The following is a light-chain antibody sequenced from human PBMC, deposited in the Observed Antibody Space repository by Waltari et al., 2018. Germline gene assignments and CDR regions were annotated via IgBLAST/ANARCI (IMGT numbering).Light chain of an antibody. V-gene: IGKV1D-8*03. J-gene: IGKJ1*01. Sequence: VIWMTQSPSLLSASPGDRVTITCRMSQGISTNLAWYQQKPGRAPDLLIYGASILHSGVPSRFSGSGSGTDFTLTISSLQSEDVATYYCQHYYNFPWTFGQGTKVEIK. CDR3: QHYYNFPWT. CDR2: GAS. CDR1: QGISTN.